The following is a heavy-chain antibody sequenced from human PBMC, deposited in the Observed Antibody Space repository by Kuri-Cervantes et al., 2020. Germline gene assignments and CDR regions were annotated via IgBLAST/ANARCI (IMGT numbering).Heavy chain of an antibody. CDR2: IYLFDSDT. J-gene: IGHJ4*02. D-gene: IGHD3-16*01. V-gene: IGHV5-51*01. CDR3: ARHERGDY. Sequence: KVSCKGSGYSLADYWIGWVRQMPGKGLEWMGIIYLFDSDTKYNPSFQGQVTISADKSISAAYLQWNSLKASDTAMYYCARHERGDYWGQGTLVTVSS. CDR1: GYSLADYW.